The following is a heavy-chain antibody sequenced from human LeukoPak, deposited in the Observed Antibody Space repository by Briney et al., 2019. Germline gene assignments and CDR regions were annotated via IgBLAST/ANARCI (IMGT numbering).Heavy chain of an antibody. D-gene: IGHD6-19*01. J-gene: IGHJ5*02. CDR2: INHSGST. Sequence: SETLSLTCAVYGGSFSGYYWSWIRQPPGKGLEWIGEINHSGSTNYNPSLKSRVTISVDTSKNQFSLKLSSVTAADTAVYYCARQAHSSGWSPRRWFDPWGQGTLVTVSS. CDR1: GGSFSGYY. CDR3: ARQAHSSGWSPRRWFDP. V-gene: IGHV4-34*01.